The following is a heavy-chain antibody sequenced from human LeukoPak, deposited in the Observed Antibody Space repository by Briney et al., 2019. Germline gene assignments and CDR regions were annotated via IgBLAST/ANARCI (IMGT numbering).Heavy chain of an antibody. CDR3: ARGDDERGSGGYDYDY. CDR1: GGSISSYY. V-gene: IGHV4-59*01. D-gene: IGHD5-12*01. CDR2: IYYSGST. Sequence: SETLCLTCTVSGGSISSYYWSWIRQPPGKGLEWIGYIYYSGSTNYNPSLKSRVTISVDTSKNQFSLKLSSVTAADTAVYYCARGDDERGSGGYDYDYWGQGTLVTVSS. J-gene: IGHJ4*02.